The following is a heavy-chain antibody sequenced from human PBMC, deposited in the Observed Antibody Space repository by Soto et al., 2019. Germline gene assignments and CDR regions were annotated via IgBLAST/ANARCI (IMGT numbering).Heavy chain of an antibody. D-gene: IGHD2-15*01. CDR1: GGFISSYY. J-gene: IGHJ4*02. V-gene: IGHV4-59*01. Sequence: ASETLSVTCTVSGGFISSYYWSWSRQPPGKGLEWIGYIYYSGSTNYNPSLKSRVTISVDTSKNQFSLKLSSVTAADTAVYYCARVEIGGFAYWGQGTLVTVSS. CDR3: ARVEIGGFAY. CDR2: IYYSGST.